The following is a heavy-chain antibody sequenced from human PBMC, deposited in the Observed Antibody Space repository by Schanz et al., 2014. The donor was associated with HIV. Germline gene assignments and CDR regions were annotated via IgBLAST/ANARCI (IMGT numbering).Heavy chain of an antibody. CDR1: GFTFDDYD. J-gene: IGHJ4*02. D-gene: IGHD4-17*01. V-gene: IGHV3-9*01. CDR2: ISRNSASI. CDR3: AKDLHGDYLSPFDR. Sequence: EVQLAESGGGLVQPGRSLRLFCEASGFTFDDYDMHWVRQVPGKGLEWVSGISRNSASIGYGDSVKGRFTISRDNAKKSLYLQMTRVRREDTALYFCAKDLHGDYLSPFDRWGQGTLVTVSS.